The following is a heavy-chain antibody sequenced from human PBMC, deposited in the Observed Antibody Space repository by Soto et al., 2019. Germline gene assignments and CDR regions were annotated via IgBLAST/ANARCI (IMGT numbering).Heavy chain of an antibody. CDR3: ARVARIMCSSTSCYAPNWFDP. D-gene: IGHD2-2*01. V-gene: IGHV4-34*01. CDR2: INHSGST. J-gene: IGHJ5*02. Sequence: PSETLSLTCAVYGGSFSGYYWSWIRQPPGKGLEWIGEINHSGSTNYNPSLKSRVTISVDTSKNQFSLKLSSVTAADTAVYYCARVARIMCSSTSCYAPNWFDPWGQGTLVTVSS. CDR1: GGSFSGYY.